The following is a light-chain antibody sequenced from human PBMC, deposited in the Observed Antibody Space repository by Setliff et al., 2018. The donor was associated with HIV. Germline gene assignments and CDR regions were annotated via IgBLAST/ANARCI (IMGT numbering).Light chain of an antibody. CDR3: CSYAGSSYV. Sequence: QSVLTQPRSVSGSPGQSVTISCTGTSSDVGGYNYVSWYQQHPGKAPKLMIYDVNKRPSGVPDRFSGSKSGKMASPTISGLQAEDEADYYCCSYAGSSYVFGTGTKVTVL. CDR1: SSDVGGYNY. J-gene: IGLJ1*01. CDR2: DVN. V-gene: IGLV2-11*01.